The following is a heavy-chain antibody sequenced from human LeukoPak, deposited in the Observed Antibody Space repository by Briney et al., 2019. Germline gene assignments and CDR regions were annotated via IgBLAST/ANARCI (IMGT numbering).Heavy chain of an antibody. V-gene: IGHV3-33*06. Sequence: GGSLRLSCAASGFTFSSYGMQWVRQAPGKGLEWVAVIWYDGSNKYYADSVKGRFTISRDNSKNTLYLQMNSLRAEDTAVYYCVKEGYSSSWYSNPRGDCYYDYWGQGTLVTVSS. CDR3: VKEGYSSSWYSNPRGDCYYDY. J-gene: IGHJ4*02. D-gene: IGHD6-13*01. CDR1: GFTFSSYG. CDR2: IWYDGSNK.